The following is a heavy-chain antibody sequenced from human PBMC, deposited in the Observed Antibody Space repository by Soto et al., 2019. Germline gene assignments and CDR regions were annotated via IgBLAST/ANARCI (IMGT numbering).Heavy chain of an antibody. V-gene: IGHV3-49*03. J-gene: IGHJ5*02. CDR3: TSGPITMVRGVIISGNWFDP. D-gene: IGHD3-10*01. Sequence: PGGSLRLSCTASGFTFGDYAMSWFRQAPGKGLERVGFIRSKAYGGTTEYAASVKGRFTISRDDSKSIAYLQMNSLKTEDTAVYYCTSGPITMVRGVIISGNWFDPWGQGTLVTVSS. CDR2: IRSKAYGGTT. CDR1: GFTFGDYA.